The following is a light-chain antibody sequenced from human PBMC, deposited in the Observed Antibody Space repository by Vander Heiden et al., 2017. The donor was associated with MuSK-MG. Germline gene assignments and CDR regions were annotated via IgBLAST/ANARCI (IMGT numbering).Light chain of an antibody. CDR2: WAS. CDR3: QQYDSGRLT. J-gene: IGKJ4*01. Sequence: DIVITHPPASLAVSLGERATINCKSSQSVLYSSNNKNYLAWYQQKPGQPPKLLIYWASTRESGVPDRFSGSGSGTDFTLTISSLQAEDMALYYCQQYDSGRLTFGGGTKVEIK. CDR1: QSVLYSSNNKNY. V-gene: IGKV4-1*01.